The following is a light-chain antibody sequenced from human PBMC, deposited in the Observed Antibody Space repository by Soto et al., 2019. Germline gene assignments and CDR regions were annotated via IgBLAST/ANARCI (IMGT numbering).Light chain of an antibody. CDR3: QQRSKWPFIFT. V-gene: IGKV3-11*01. Sequence: EIVLTQSPATLSLSPGERATLSCRASQSVGRFLAWYQQKPGQAPRLLIYDASYRATAVPARFSGSGSGTVFTLAIRGLEPEDFAVYYCQQRSKWPFIFTFGPGATVDIK. CDR1: QSVGRF. J-gene: IGKJ3*01. CDR2: DAS.